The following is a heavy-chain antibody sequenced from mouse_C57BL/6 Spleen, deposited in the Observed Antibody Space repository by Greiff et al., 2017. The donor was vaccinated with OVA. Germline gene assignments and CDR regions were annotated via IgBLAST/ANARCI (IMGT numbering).Heavy chain of an antibody. Sequence: QVQLQQPGAELVKPGASVKLSCKASGYTFTSYWMQWVKQRPGQGLEWIGEIDPSDSYTNYNQKFKGKATLTVDTSSSTAYMQLSSLPSEDSAVYYCANYGDYWGQGTTLTVSS. CDR2: IDPSDSYT. CDR3: ANYGDY. D-gene: IGHD2-4*01. J-gene: IGHJ2*01. V-gene: IGHV1-50*01. CDR1: GYTFTSYW.